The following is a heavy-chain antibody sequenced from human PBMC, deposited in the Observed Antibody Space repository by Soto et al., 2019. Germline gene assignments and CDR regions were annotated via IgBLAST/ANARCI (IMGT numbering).Heavy chain of an antibody. V-gene: IGHV3-73*01. CDR3: TRRGDYYDSSVDY. CDR2: IRSKASSYAT. D-gene: IGHD3-22*01. CDR1: GFKFIGSA. J-gene: IGHJ4*02. Sequence: WGSLRLSCAVSGFKFIGSALHLFRHSPLKWREWLGRIRSKASSYATEYAASVKGRFTISRDESKNMVFLQMNSLKTEDTAVYYCTRRGDYYDSSVDYWGQGTLVTVSS.